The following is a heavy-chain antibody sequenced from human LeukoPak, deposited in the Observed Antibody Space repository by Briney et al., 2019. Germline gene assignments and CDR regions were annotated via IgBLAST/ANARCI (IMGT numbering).Heavy chain of an antibody. CDR1: GFTFSSYA. V-gene: IGHV3-23*01. CDR3: AKEAGGVFRSAEPFDY. J-gene: IGHJ4*02. Sequence: GGSLRPSCAASGFTFSSYAMSWVRQAPGKGLEWVSAISGSGGSTYYADSVKGRFTISRDNSKNTLYLQMNSLRAEDTAVYYCAKEAGGVFRSAEPFDYWGQGTLVTVSS. D-gene: IGHD2-8*02. CDR2: ISGSGGST.